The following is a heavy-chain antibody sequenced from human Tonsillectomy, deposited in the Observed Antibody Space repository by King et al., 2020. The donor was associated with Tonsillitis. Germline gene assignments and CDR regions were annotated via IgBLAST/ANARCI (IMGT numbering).Heavy chain of an antibody. CDR2: INPNSGGT. CDR3: AREHGYYGIWAGYYPAEYVQH. D-gene: IGHD3-9*01. Sequence: VQLVESGAEVKKPGASVKVSCKASGYTFTGYYMHWVRQAPGQGLEWMGWINPNSGGTNYAQKFQGRVTMTRDTSISTAYMELSRLGSDDTAVYYCAREHGYYGIWAGYYPAEYVQHWGQGALVTVSS. CDR1: GYTFTGYY. V-gene: IGHV1-2*02. J-gene: IGHJ1*01.